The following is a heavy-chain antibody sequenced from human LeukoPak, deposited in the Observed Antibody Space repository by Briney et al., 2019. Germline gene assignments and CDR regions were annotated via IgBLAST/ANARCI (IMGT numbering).Heavy chain of an antibody. J-gene: IGHJ4*02. CDR1: GFTFSSYS. CDR2: ISSSSSSYI. V-gene: IGHV3-21*01. D-gene: IGHD6-19*01. Sequence: GGSLRLSCAASGFTFSSYSMNWVRQAPGKGLEWVSSISSSSSSYIYYADSVKGRFTISRDNAKNSLYLQMNSLRAEDTAVYYCARDRSRGWYVSDYWGQGTLVTVSS. CDR3: ARDRSRGWYVSDY.